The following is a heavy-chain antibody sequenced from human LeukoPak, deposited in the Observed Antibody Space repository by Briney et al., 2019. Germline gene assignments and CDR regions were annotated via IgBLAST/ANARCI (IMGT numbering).Heavy chain of an antibody. D-gene: IGHD2-15*01. J-gene: IGHJ6*02. CDR3: ARDVVVVAASGGYYYYGMDV. CDR2: IYYSGST. Sequence: SETLSLTCTVSGGSISSGGYYWSWIRQHPGKGLEWIGYIYYSGSTYYNPSLKSRVTISVDTSKNQFSLKLSSVTAADTAVYYCARDVVVVAASGGYYYYGMDVWGQGTTVTVSS. V-gene: IGHV4-31*03. CDR1: GGSISSGGYY.